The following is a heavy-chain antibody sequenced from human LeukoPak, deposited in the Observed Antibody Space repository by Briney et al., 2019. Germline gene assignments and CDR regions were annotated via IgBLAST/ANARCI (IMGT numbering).Heavy chain of an antibody. CDR3: ARHNSGGYYGAFDC. Sequence: PSETLSLTCAVSGYSISSANYWGWIRQPPGKGLEWVGSIYHSGTTFYNPSLKSRVTISIDTSKNQFSLKLTSVTAADTALYYCARHNSGGYYGAFDCWGRGTLVTVSS. J-gene: IGHJ4*02. CDR2: IYHSGTT. D-gene: IGHD1-26*01. CDR1: GYSISSANY. V-gene: IGHV4-38-2*01.